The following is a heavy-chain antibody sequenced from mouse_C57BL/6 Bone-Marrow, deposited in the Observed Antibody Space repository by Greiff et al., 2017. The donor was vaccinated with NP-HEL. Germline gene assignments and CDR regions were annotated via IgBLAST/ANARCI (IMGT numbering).Heavy chain of an antibody. Sequence: VQLKESEGGLVQPGSSMKLSCTASGFTFSDYYMAWVRQVPEKGLEWVANINYDGSSTYYLDSLKSRFIISRDNAKNILYLQMSSLKSEDTATYHWSRDDYPYAMDYWGQGTSVTVSS. CDR1: GFTFSDYY. V-gene: IGHV5-16*01. CDR3: SRDDYPYAMDY. CDR2: INYDGSST. D-gene: IGHD2-4*01. J-gene: IGHJ4*01.